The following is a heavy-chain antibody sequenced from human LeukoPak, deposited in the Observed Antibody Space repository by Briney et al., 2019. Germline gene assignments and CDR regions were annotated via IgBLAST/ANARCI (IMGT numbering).Heavy chain of an antibody. CDR3: ARVRGYSYGDAFDI. D-gene: IGHD5-18*01. J-gene: IGHJ3*02. V-gene: IGHV4-34*01. Sequence: SETLSLTCAVYGGSFSGYYWSWIRQPPGKGLEWIGEINHSGSTNYNPSLKSRVTISVDTSKNQFSLKLSSVTAADTAVYYCARVRGYSYGDAFDIWGQGTMVTVSS. CDR1: GGSFSGYY. CDR2: INHSGST.